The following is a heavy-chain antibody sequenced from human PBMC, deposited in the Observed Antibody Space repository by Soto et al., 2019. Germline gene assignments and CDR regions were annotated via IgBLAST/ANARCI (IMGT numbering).Heavy chain of an antibody. J-gene: IGHJ4*02. CDR3: ATYAHTYSGSHNYFDY. CDR1: GGTFSSYA. CDR2: IIPIFGTA. D-gene: IGHD1-26*01. Sequence: GSSVKVSCKASGGTFSSYAISWVRQAPGQGLEWMGGIIPIFGTANYAQKFQGRVTITADESTSTAYMELSSLRSEDTAVYYCATYAHTYSGSHNYFDYWGQGTLVTVAS. V-gene: IGHV1-69*13.